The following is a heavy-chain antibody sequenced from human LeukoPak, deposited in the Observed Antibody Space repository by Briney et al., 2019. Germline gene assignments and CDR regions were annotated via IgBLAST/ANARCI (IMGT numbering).Heavy chain of an antibody. CDR1: GYTFTSYG. CDR2: ISAYNGNT. V-gene: IGHV1-18*01. J-gene: IGHJ6*03. Sequence: ASVKVSCKASGYTFTSYGISWVRQAPGQGLEWMGWISAYNGNTNYAQKLQGRVTMTTDTSTSTACMELRSLRSDDTAVYYCAREVGRSSSWYFSFTPGEYYYYMDVWGKGTTVTVSS. D-gene: IGHD6-13*01. CDR3: AREVGRSSSWYFSFTPGEYYYYMDV.